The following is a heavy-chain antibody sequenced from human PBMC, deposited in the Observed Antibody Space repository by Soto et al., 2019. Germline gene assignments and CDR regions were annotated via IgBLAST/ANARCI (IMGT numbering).Heavy chain of an antibody. Sequence: SDTRSLTCTFSGGSISSYYWSWIRQPPGKGLEWIGYIYYSGSTNYNPSLKSRVTISVDTSKNQFSLKLSSVTAADTAVYYCARGRAFDYWGQGTLVTVSS. CDR1: GGSISSYY. CDR3: ARGRAFDY. V-gene: IGHV4-59*01. J-gene: IGHJ4*02. CDR2: IYYSGST.